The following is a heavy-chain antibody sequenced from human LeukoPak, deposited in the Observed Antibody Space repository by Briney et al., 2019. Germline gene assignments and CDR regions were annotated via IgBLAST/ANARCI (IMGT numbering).Heavy chain of an antibody. CDR2: IYTSGST. CDR3: ARERGAYGDYAIDY. CDR1: GGSFSGYY. J-gene: IGHJ4*02. V-gene: IGHV4-4*07. Sequence: PSETLSLTCAVYGGSFSGYYWSWIRQPAGKGLEWIGRIYTSGSTNYNPSLKSRVTMSVDTSKNQFSLKLSSVTAADTAVYYCARERGAYGDYAIDYWGQGTLVTVSS. D-gene: IGHD4-17*01.